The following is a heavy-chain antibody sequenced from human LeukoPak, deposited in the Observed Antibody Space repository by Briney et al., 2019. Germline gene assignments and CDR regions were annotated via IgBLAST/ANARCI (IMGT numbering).Heavy chain of an antibody. Sequence: GGSLRLSCAASGFIFSNYAMTWVRQAPGKGLEWVAAIGATGWSTYYADSVKGRFTISRDNSKNTLYLQMNSLRAEDTAVYYCAKETGLNWADFDYWGQGTLVTVSS. D-gene: IGHD7-27*01. CDR1: GFIFSNYA. J-gene: IGHJ4*02. CDR2: IGATGWST. V-gene: IGHV3-23*01. CDR3: AKETGLNWADFDY.